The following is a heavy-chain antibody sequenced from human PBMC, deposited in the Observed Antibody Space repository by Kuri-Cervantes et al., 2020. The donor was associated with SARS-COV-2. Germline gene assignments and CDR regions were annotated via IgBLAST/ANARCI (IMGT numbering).Heavy chain of an antibody. CDR3: ARDLVPAAMLDY. V-gene: IGHV3-33*08. Sequence: LSLTCAASGFNFNNFGMHWVRQAPGKGLEWVAVIWYDGSNKYYADSVKGRFTISRDNSKNTLYLQMNSLRAEDTAVYYCARDLVPAAMLDYWGQGTLGTVSS. CDR1: GFNFNNFG. J-gene: IGHJ4*02. D-gene: IGHD2-2*01. CDR2: IWYDGSNK.